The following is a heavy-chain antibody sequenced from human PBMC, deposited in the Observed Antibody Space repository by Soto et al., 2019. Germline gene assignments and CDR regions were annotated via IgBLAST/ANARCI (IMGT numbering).Heavy chain of an antibody. CDR3: AAAHMGVAVPNWFDP. V-gene: IGHV4-31*11. CDR1: GGSISIGGHY. J-gene: IGHJ5*02. D-gene: IGHD6-19*01. CDR2: ISYGGTA. Sequence: SSETLYIARAVSGGSISIGGHYARGMRQHPGKGLEFIVYISYGGTAYYNPSLKSRLTLSIDKAENQFSLKLRSVTAADTAVYYRAAAHMGVAVPNWFDPWGHGTLVTVSS.